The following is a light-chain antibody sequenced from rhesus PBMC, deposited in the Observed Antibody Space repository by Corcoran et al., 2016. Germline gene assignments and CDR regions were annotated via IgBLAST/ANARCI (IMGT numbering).Light chain of an antibody. V-gene: IGKV3-42*02. CDR3: QQYSNWLT. CDR1: QSVSSS. J-gene: IGKJ4*01. Sequence: EIVLTQSPATLPLSPGERATLSCRASQSVSSSLAWYQQTPGQAPRLLIYAASSRATGIPDRCSGSGSGTDFTLAISSLEPEDVGVYYCQQYSNWLTFGGGTKVELK. CDR2: AAS.